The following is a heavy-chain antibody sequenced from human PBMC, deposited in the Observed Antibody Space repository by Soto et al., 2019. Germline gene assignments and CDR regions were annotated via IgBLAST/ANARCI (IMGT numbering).Heavy chain of an antibody. D-gene: IGHD5-18*01. CDR2: INHSGST. V-gene: IGHV4-34*01. CDR1: GGSFSGYY. Sequence: PSETLSLTCAVYGGSFSGYYWSWIRQPPGKGLEWIGEINHSGSTNYNPSLKSRVTISVDTSKNQFSLKLSSVTAADTAVYYCARSKMVTTIYSYYYYGMDVWGQGTTVTVSS. J-gene: IGHJ6*02. CDR3: ARSKMVTTIYSYYYYGMDV.